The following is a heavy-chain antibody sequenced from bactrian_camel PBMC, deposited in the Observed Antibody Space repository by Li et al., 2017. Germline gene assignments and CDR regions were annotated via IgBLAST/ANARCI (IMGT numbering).Heavy chain of an antibody. V-gene: IGHV3S53*01. CDR3: AATGYCLRDVLASTFGY. CDR2: IDSVGFT. CDR1: GLVDSPRC. J-gene: IGHJ6*01. D-gene: IGHD1*01. Sequence: HVQLVESGGGSVEAGGSLRLSCEVIGLVDSPRCMGWFRQATGEERERVATIDSVGFTTYGDAVRGRFTISKDNGKNTLTLQMNSLNPEDTAMYYCAATGYCLRDVLASTFGYWGQGTQVTVS.